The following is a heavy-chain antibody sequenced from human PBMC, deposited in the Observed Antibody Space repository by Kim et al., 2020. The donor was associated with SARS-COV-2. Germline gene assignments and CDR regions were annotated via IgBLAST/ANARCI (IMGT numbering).Heavy chain of an antibody. V-gene: IGHV4-59*01. CDR2: IYYSGST. D-gene: IGHD3-16*01. CDR3: ARGPANLGGPEHLPNDWYFDL. CDR1: GGSISSYY. J-gene: IGHJ2*01. Sequence: SETLPLTCTVSGGSISSYYWSWIRQPPGKGLEWIGDIYYSGSTNYNPSLKSRVTISVDTSKNQFSLKLSSVTAADTAVYYCARGPANLGGPEHLPNDWYFDLWGRGTLVTVSS.